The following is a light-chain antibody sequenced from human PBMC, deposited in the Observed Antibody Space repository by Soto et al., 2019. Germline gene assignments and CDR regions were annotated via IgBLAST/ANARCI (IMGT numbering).Light chain of an antibody. CDR2: DVS. CDR1: STDVGDYNY. J-gene: IGLJ3*02. Sequence: QSALTQPASVSGSPGQSISIPCTGTSTDVGDYNYVSWYQQHPGKAPRLIIFDVSHRPSGVSTRFSGSKSDNTASLTISGLQAEDEAEYFCGSFTTSRIWVFGGRTKLDRP. CDR3: GSFTTSRIWV. V-gene: IGLV2-14*03.